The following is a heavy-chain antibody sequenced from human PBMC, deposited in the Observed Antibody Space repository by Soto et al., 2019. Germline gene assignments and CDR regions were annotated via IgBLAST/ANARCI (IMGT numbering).Heavy chain of an antibody. CDR2: IYPGDSDT. CDR1: GYSFGSYW. Sequence: PGESLKISCKGSGYSFGSYWIGWVRQMSGKGLEWMGIIYPGDSDTIYSPSFQGQVTISAEKSISTAYLQWSSLKASDTAMYYCAKYGSQDGRFFDYWTQGTLVTVSS. J-gene: IGHJ4*02. CDR3: AKYGSQDGRFFDY. V-gene: IGHV5-51*01. D-gene: IGHD2-15*01.